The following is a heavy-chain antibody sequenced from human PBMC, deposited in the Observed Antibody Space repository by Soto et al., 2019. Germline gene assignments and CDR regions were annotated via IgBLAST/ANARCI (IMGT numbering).Heavy chain of an antibody. J-gene: IGHJ6*03. Sequence: ETLSLTCTVSGGSISSYYWSWIRQPPGKGLEWIGYIYYSGSTNYNPSLKSRVTISVDTSKNQFSLKLSSVTAADTAVYYCATTSYGDYHYYYYMDVWGKGTTVTVSS. CDR3: ATTSYGDYHYYYYMDV. CDR2: IYYSGST. D-gene: IGHD4-17*01. CDR1: GGSISSYY. V-gene: IGHV4-59*08.